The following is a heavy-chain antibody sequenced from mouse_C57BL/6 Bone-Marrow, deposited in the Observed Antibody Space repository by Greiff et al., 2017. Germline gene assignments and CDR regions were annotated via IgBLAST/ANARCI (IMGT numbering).Heavy chain of an antibody. CDR1: GFNIKDDY. CDR3: SSFDGNYFDF. CDR2: IDPEIGDT. V-gene: IGHV14-4*01. D-gene: IGHD2-3*01. Sequence: VQLKQSGAELVRPGASVKLSCTATGFNIKDDYIHWVKQRPEQGLEWIGWIDPEIGDTEYASKFQGKGTITSDTSSNTAYLQLSSLTSEYTAFYYCSSFDGNYFDFWGQGTPLTGAS. J-gene: IGHJ2*01.